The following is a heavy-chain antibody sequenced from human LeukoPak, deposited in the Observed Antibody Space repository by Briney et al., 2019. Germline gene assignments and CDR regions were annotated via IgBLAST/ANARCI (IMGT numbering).Heavy chain of an antibody. J-gene: IGHJ4*02. Sequence: GGSLRLSCAASGFTFSSYAMHWVRQAPGKELEWVAVISYDGSNKYYADSVKGRFTISRDNSKNTLYLQMNSLRAEDTAVYYCARVGYSSGWYGGYYFDYWGQGTLVTVSS. CDR1: GFTFSSYA. CDR3: ARVGYSSGWYGGYYFDY. CDR2: ISYDGSNK. V-gene: IGHV3-30*04. D-gene: IGHD6-19*01.